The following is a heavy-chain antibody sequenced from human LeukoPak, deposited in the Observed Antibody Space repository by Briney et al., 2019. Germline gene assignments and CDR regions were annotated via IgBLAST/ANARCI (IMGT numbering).Heavy chain of an antibody. CDR1: GFTFSSYW. D-gene: IGHD6-25*01. Sequence: GGSLRLTCAASGFTFSSYWMSWVRQAPGKGLECVANIKQDGSEKYYVDSVRGRFTLSRDNAKNSLYLQMNSLRVEDTAVYYCATSAARAIESWGQGTLVTVSS. CDR3: ATSAARAIES. CDR2: IKQDGSEK. J-gene: IGHJ4*02. V-gene: IGHV3-7*01.